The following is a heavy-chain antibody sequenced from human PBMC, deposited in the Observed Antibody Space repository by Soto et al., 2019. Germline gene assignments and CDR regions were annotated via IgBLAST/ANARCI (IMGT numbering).Heavy chain of an antibody. CDR1: GFTFSSYG. Sequence: GGSLRLSCAASGFTFSSYGMHWVRQAPGKGPEWVAVIWYDGSNKYYADSVKGRFTISRDNSKNTLYLQMNSLRAEDTAVYYCARPLNYYDDDAFDIWGQGTMVTVSS. CDR2: IWYDGSNK. D-gene: IGHD3-22*01. J-gene: IGHJ3*02. CDR3: ARPLNYYDDDAFDI. V-gene: IGHV3-33*01.